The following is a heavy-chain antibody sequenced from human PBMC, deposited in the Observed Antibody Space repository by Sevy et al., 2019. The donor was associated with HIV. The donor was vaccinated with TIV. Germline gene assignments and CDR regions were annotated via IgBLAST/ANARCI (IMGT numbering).Heavy chain of an antibody. Sequence: ASVKVSCKASGYTFTSYSMTWVRQAPGQGLEWMGWISAHNGNTKYAQKLQGRVTMTTDTSTTTAYMELRSLRSDDTAVYYCARDRGIASAGTYMDVWGKGTTVTVSS. CDR3: ARDRGIASAGTYMDV. V-gene: IGHV1-18*01. CDR2: ISAHNGNT. J-gene: IGHJ6*03. CDR1: GYTFTSYS. D-gene: IGHD6-13*01.